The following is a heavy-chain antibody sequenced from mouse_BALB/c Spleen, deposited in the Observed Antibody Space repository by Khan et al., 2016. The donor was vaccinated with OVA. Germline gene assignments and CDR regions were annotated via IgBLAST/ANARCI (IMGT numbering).Heavy chain of an antibody. D-gene: IGHD2-4*01. CDR2: IRSGGST. CDR3: ARNCDYDDGLAY. J-gene: IGHJ3*01. Sequence: QVQLKESGPGLVQPSQSLTITCTVSGFSFTNYGIHWVRQSPGKGLEWLGLIRSGGSTDYNEAIISRLGIINDNTKTQVFFKMNSMQANDAAIYYCARNCDYDDGLAYWGQGTLVTVSA. CDR1: GFSFTNYG. V-gene: IGHV2-2*02.